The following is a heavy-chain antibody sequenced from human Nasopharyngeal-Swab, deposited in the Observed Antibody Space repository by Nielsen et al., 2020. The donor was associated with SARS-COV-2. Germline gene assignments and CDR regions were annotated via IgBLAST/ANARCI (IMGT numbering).Heavy chain of an antibody. CDR2: MNPDSGNT. CDR1: GYTFTDYY. V-gene: IGHV1-8*02. CDR3: ARDIILPDTIFGVVIPQTDVMDV. J-gene: IGHJ6*02. Sequence: ASVKVSCKASGYTFTDYYIHWVRQAPGQGLEWMGWMNPDSGNTGYAQKFQGRVTLTMTTSINTAYMELSSLRSEDTAVYYCARDIILPDTIFGVVIPQTDVMDVWGQGTTVTVSS. D-gene: IGHD3-3*01.